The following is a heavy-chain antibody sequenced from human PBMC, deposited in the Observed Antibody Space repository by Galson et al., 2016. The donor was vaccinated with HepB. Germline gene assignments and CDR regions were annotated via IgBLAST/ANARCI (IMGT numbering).Heavy chain of an antibody. J-gene: IGHJ5*02. CDR1: GASTGSNRYY. V-gene: IGHV4-39*07. D-gene: IGHD3-9*01. CDR3: ARDLEDHILTAHYTGSGGLDP. CDR2: IYYNGRT. Sequence: SETLSLTCTVSGASTGSNRYYWGWIRQPPGKGLEWIGTIYYNGRTHYNSSLKSRVTISVDTSKNHFSLRLRSVTAADTAFYYCARDLEDHILTAHYTGSGGLDPWGQRILVTVSS.